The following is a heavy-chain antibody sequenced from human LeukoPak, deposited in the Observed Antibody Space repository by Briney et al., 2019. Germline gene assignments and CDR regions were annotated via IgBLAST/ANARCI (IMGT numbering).Heavy chain of an antibody. Sequence: PSETLSLTCTVSGVSISSSNSYWGWIRQPPGKGLEWIGSIYYSGNTYYNASLKSQVSISIDTSKNQFSLRLTSVTAADTAVYYCAREPDRRLATYYFDYWGQGTLVTVSS. D-gene: IGHD6-19*01. J-gene: IGHJ4*02. CDR1: GVSISSSNSY. CDR2: IYYSGNT. CDR3: AREPDRRLATYYFDY. V-gene: IGHV4-39*02.